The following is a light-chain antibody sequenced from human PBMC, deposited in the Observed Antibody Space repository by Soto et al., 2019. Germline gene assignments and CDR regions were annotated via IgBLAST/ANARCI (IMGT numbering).Light chain of an antibody. CDR1: QSVSSGY. Sequence: EIVLTQSPGTLSLSPGERATLSCRASQSVSSGYLGWYQQKPGQAPRLLIYGASSRATGIPDRFSGSGSGTDFSLTISSLEPEDFAVYYCQQYGSSMYTFGQGTKLEIK. V-gene: IGKV3-20*01. CDR2: GAS. CDR3: QQYGSSMYT. J-gene: IGKJ2*01.